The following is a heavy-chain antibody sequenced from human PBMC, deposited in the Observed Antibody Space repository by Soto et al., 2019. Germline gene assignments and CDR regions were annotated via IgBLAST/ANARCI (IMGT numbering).Heavy chain of an antibody. V-gene: IGHV1-18*01. CDR3: ARGRDGDY. Sequence: QVHLVQSGAEVKKPGASVKVSCKGSGYGFTTYGITWVRQAPGQGLEWMAWISAHNGNTNYAQKLQGRVTVTRDTPTSTAYMELRRLRCDVTAVYCGARGRDGDYWVQGALVTVSS. J-gene: IGHJ4*02. CDR1: GYGFTTYG. D-gene: IGHD6-6*01. CDR2: ISAHNGNT.